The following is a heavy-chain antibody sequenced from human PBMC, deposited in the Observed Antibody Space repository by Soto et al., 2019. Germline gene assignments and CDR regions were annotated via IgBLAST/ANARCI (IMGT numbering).Heavy chain of an antibody. CDR1: GFTFSSYA. J-gene: IGHJ6*02. V-gene: IGHV3-7*01. D-gene: IGHD3-10*01. CDR3: AVEYYYGSGGDYYYYGMDV. Sequence: HPGGSLRLSCAASGFTFSSYAMSWVRQAPGKGLDWVANIKQDGSEKYYVDSVKGRFTISRDNAKNSLYLQMNSLRAEDTAVYYCAVEYYYGSGGDYYYYGMDVWGQGTTVTVSS. CDR2: IKQDGSEK.